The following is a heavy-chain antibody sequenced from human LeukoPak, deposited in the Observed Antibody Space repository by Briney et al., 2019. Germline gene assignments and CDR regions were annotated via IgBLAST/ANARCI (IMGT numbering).Heavy chain of an antibody. CDR3: ARNDSFYYYGLDV. V-gene: IGHV3-64*01. CDR2: ISGSGGGT. D-gene: IGHD2-15*01. CDR1: GFTFSDYA. Sequence: GGSLRLSCAASGFTFSDYAMHWVRQAPGKGLEFVSAISGSGGGTYYANSVKGRFIISRDNSKNTLYLQMGSLSAEDMAVYYCARNDSFYYYGLDVWGQGTTVTVSS. J-gene: IGHJ6*02.